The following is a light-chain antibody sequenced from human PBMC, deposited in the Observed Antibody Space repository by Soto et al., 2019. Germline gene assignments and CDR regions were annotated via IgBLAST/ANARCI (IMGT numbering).Light chain of an antibody. Sequence: QSALTQPASVSGSPGQSITISCTGTSSDVGSYNLVSWYQQHPGKAPRLMIYAVSKRPSGVSNRFSGSKSGNRASLTSSGLQAEDEADAYCCSYAGSSTGVVFGGGTKRTVL. J-gene: IGLJ2*01. CDR1: SSDVGSYNL. CDR3: CSYAGSSTGVV. V-gene: IGLV2-23*02. CDR2: AVS.